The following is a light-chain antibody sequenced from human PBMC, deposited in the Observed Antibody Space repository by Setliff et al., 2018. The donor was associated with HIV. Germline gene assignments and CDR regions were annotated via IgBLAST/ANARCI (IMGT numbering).Light chain of an antibody. Sequence: HSVLTQPASVSGSPGQSITSSCTATGRSGGGDKYVSWYQHYPGKAPKLMIYDVTKRPSGVSDRFSGSKSGNTASLTISGLQAEDEADYFCCSYVTGSSYRFGTGTKVTVL. V-gene: IGLV2-23*02. CDR3: CSYVTGSSYR. J-gene: IGLJ1*01. CDR1: GRSGGGDKY. CDR2: DVT.